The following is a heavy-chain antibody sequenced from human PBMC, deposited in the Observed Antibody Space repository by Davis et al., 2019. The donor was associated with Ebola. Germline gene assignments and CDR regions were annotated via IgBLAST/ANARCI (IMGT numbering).Heavy chain of an antibody. V-gene: IGHV5-10-1*01. CDR2: IDPSDSYT. Sequence: GESLKISCKGSGYSFTSYWISRVRQLPGKGLEWMGRIDPSDSYTKYSPSFQGHVTISADKSISTAYLQWSSLKASDTAMYYCALRYYGMDVWGQGTTVTVSS. CDR3: ALRYYGMDV. CDR1: GYSFTSYW. J-gene: IGHJ6*02.